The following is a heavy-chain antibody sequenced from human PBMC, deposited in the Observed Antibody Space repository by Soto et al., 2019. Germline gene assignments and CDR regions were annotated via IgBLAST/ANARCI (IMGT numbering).Heavy chain of an antibody. CDR3: ATLPPRIVVSLLPTPP. J-gene: IGHJ5*02. CDR2: IYNSGRY. CDR1: GGFI. V-gene: IGHV4-4*09. D-gene: IGHD2-21*01. Sequence: SETLSLTCTVSGGFIWGWIRQSPDKGLEWIGYIYNSGRYNYNPSLESRLTISIDTSKNQFSLRLRSVTAADTAVYYCATLPPRIVVSLLPTPPLRHAILVTV.